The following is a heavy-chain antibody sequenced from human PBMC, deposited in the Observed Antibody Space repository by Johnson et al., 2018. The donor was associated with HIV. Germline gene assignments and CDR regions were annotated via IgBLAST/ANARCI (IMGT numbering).Heavy chain of an antibody. CDR1: GFTFSSYG. V-gene: IGHV3-30*02. Sequence: QVQLVESGGGVVQPGGSLRLSCAASGFTFSSYGMHWVRQAPGKGLEWVAFIRYDGSNKYYADSVKGRFTISRDNSKNTLYLEMNSLRAEDTAVYYCAKGSGGGCLRDAFDIWGQGTMVTVSS. CDR3: AKGSGGGCLRDAFDI. CDR2: IRYDGSNK. J-gene: IGHJ3*02. D-gene: IGHD6-19*01.